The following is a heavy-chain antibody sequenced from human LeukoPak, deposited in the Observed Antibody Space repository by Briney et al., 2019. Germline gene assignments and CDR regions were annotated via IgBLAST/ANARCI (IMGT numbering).Heavy chain of an antibody. D-gene: IGHD6-13*01. V-gene: IGHV4-39*07. J-gene: IGHJ4*02. CDR3: ASIRLATPGNFDS. CDR1: GGSISSSSYY. CDR2: IYYSGST. Sequence: PSETLSLTCTVSGGSISSSSYYWGWIRQPPGKGLEWIGSIYYSGSTYYNPSLKSRVTISVDTSKNQFSLRLSSVTAADTAVYYCASIRLATPGNFDSWGPGSLVTVSS.